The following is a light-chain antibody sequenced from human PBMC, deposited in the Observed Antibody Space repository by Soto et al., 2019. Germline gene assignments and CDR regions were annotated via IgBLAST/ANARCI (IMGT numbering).Light chain of an antibody. Sequence: LMTQSPLSLPVTLGQPASISCRSSQSLVHSDGRTYLSWFQQRPGQSPRRLIYKVSNRDSGVPDRVRGGVSGTDFTLRISRVEAEDVGVYYCLVGTHGVTLGQGTRLESK. CDR3: LVGTHGVT. CDR2: KVS. V-gene: IGKV2-30*02. J-gene: IGKJ5*01. CDR1: QSLVHSDGRTY.